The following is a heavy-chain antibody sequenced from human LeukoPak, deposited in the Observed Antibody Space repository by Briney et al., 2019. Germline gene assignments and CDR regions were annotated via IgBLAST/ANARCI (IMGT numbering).Heavy chain of an antibody. V-gene: IGHV4-4*07. CDR1: GASINSHF. CDR2: IYISGST. D-gene: IGHD2-15*01. J-gene: IGHJ4*02. Sequence: SETLSLTCSVSGASINSHFWTWIRQPAGRGLEWIGRIYISGSTDYSPSLKSRVTMSVDTSKNQFSLNLISVTAADTAVYYCARALNPLPGTYYFDYWGQGTLVTVSS. CDR3: ARALNPLPGTYYFDY.